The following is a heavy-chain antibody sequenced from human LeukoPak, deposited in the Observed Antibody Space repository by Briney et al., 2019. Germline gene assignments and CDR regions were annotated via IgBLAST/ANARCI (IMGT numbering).Heavy chain of an antibody. Sequence: ASVKVSCTASGYTFTSYGISWVRQAPGQGLEWMGWISAYNGNTNYAQKLQGRVTMTTDTSTSTAYMELRSLRSDDTAVYYCARRGSPHRAYYYYYGMDVWGQGTTVTVSS. V-gene: IGHV1-18*01. CDR2: ISAYNGNT. J-gene: IGHJ6*02. CDR1: GYTFTSYG. CDR3: ARRGSPHRAYYYYYGMDV. D-gene: IGHD1-26*01.